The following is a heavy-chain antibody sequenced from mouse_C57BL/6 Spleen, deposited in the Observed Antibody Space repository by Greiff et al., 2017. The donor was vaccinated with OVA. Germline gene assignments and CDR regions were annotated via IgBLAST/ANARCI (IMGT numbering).Heavy chain of an antibody. V-gene: IGHV1-82*01. Sequence: QVQLKESGPELVKPGASVKISCTASGYAFSSSWMNWVKQRPGKGLEWIGRIYPGDGDTNYNGKFKGKATLTADKSSSTAYMQLSSLTSEDSAVYFCAEEFDYWGQGTTLTVSS. CDR2: IYPGDGDT. J-gene: IGHJ2*01. CDR3: AEEFDY. CDR1: GYAFSSSW.